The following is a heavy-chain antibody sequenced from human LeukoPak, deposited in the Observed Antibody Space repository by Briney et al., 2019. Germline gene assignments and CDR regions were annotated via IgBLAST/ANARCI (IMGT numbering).Heavy chain of an antibody. CDR1: GFTVDDYA. V-gene: IGHV3-9*01. CDR2: ISWNSGSI. J-gene: IGHJ4*02. Sequence: GRSLRLSCAASGFTVDDYAMHWVRQAPGKGLEWGSGISWNSGSIGYADSVKGRFTISRDNAKNSLYLQMNSLRAEDRPLFYCAKDKQWELIGGAVFDYWGQGTLVTVS. CDR3: AKDKQWELIGGAVFDY. D-gene: IGHD1-26*01.